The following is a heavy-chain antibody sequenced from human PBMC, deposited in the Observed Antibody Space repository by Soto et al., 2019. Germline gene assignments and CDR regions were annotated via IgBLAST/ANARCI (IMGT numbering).Heavy chain of an antibody. D-gene: IGHD3-22*01. J-gene: IGHJ5*02. CDR1: GFPFSNSW. CDR2: IKEDGSQI. Sequence: GGSLRLSCAASGFPFSNSWMSWVRQAPGKGLEWVANIKEDGSQIHYVDSVKGRFTISRDNAKNSLYLQMNSLRDEDTAVYYCARNYYDSSGYFLDWFDPWGQGTLVTVSS. V-gene: IGHV3-7*04. CDR3: ARNYYDSSGYFLDWFDP.